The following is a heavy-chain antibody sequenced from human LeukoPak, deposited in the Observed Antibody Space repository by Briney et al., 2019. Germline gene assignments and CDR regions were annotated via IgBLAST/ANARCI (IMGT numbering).Heavy chain of an antibody. Sequence: GGSLRLSCAASGFTVSSNYMSWVRQAPGKGLEWVSVIYSGGSTYYAGSVEGRFTISRDNSKNTLYLQMSSLRAEDTAVYYCAKVKAQWLVRYYFDYWGQGTLVTVSS. J-gene: IGHJ4*02. D-gene: IGHD6-19*01. CDR3: AKVKAQWLVRYYFDY. CDR1: GFTVSSNY. CDR2: IYSGGST. V-gene: IGHV3-53*01.